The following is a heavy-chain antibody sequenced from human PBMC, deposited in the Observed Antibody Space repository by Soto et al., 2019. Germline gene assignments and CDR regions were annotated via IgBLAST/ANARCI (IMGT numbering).Heavy chain of an antibody. CDR2: IYYSGST. V-gene: IGHV4-31*03. J-gene: IGHJ5*02. CDR1: GGSISSGDYY. Sequence: QVQLQESGPGLVKPSQTLSLTCTVSGGSISSGDYYWSWIRQHPGKGLDWIGYIYYSGSTYYNPSLKSRVTISLDTSKNQFSLKLSSVTAADTAVYYCARWWSGSRQGFDPWGKGTLVTVSS. D-gene: IGHD3-3*01. CDR3: ARWWSGSRQGFDP.